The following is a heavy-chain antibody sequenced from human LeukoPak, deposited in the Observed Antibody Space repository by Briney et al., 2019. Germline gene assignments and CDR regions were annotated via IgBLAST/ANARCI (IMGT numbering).Heavy chain of an antibody. V-gene: IGHV3-21*01. Sequence: GGSLRLSCAASGFTFSSYSMNWVRQAPGKGLEWVSSISASSTYIYYADSLKGRFTISRDDAKNSLYLQMNSLRAEDTAVYYCARDNGDVVAPLMDVWGKGTTATISS. CDR1: GFTFSSYS. D-gene: IGHD2-21*01. J-gene: IGHJ6*04. CDR3: ARDNGDVVAPLMDV. CDR2: ISASSTYI.